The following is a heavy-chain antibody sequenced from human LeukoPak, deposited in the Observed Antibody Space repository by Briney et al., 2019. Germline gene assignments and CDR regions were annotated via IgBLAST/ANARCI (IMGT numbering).Heavy chain of an antibody. D-gene: IGHD1-7*01. CDR2: IYTSGST. Sequence: SQTLSLTCTVSGGSINSGSFYWTWIRQPAGKGLEWIGRIYTSGSTNYNPSLKSRVTISLDTSKNQFSLRLSSATAADTAVYYCARDQNLGGDYWYFDLWGRGTLVTVSS. V-gene: IGHV4-61*02. J-gene: IGHJ2*01. CDR3: ARDQNLGGDYWYFDL. CDR1: GGSINSGSFY.